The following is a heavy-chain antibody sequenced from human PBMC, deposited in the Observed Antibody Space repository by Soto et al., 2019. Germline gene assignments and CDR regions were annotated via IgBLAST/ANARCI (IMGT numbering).Heavy chain of an antibody. V-gene: IGHV3-30*18. Sequence: QVQLVESGGGVVQPGRSLRLSCAASGFTFSSYGMHWVRQAPGKGLEWVAVISYDGSNKYYADSVKGRFTISRDNSKNTLYLQMNSLRAEDTAVYYCAKPGDPFWSGYYTDAFDIWGQGTMVTVSS. D-gene: IGHD3-3*01. CDR1: GFTFSSYG. CDR3: AKPGDPFWSGYYTDAFDI. CDR2: ISYDGSNK. J-gene: IGHJ3*02.